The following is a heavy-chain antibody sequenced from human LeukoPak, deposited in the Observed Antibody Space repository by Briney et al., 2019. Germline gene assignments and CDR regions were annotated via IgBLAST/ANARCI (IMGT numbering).Heavy chain of an antibody. CDR3: ASPSTPSRNLRVAGVLDY. D-gene: IGHD6-19*01. CDR1: GGTYSSYA. J-gene: IGHJ4*02. CDR2: IIPIFGTA. V-gene: IGHV1-69*13. Sequence: GASVKVSCKASGGTYSSYAISWVRQGPGQGLEWMGGIIPIFGTANYAQKFQGRVTITADESTSTAYMELSSLRSEDTAVYYCASPSTPSRNLRVAGVLDYWGQGTLVTVSS.